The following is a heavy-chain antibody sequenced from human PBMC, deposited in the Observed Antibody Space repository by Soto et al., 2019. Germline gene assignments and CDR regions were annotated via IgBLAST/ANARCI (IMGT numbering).Heavy chain of an antibody. D-gene: IGHD3-16*01. CDR2: IYWNDDK. V-gene: IGHV2-5*01. Sequence: QITLKESGPTQVKPTQTLTLTCTLSGFSLNSGGGGVVWIRQAPEKALEWLALIYWNDDKRYSPSLRSRLTITKDPSRTHIVLTMTNVDPGDTGTYYCEHRPNWGRTGLGPWGQGTTVTVAS. CDR1: GFSLNSGGGG. CDR3: EHRPNWGRTGLGP. J-gene: IGHJ6*02.